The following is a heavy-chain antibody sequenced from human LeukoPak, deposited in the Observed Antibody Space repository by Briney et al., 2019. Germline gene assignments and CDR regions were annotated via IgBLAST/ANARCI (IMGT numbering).Heavy chain of an antibody. Sequence: PSETLSLTCSVSGGSISSDYWAWIRQPPGKGLEWIGYMYYTGSTNYNPSLKSRVTISPATSKNQFSLKLSSVTAADTAVYYCARVSVVYGMDVWGRGTTVTVSS. J-gene: IGHJ6*02. V-gene: IGHV4-59*01. CDR2: MYYTGST. CDR1: GGSISSDY. CDR3: ARVSVVYGMDV.